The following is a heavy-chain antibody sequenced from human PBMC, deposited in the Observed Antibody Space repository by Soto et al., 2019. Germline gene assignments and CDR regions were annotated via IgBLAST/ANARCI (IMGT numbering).Heavy chain of an antibody. CDR1: GYTITSYD. CDR3: ARENTSYGMDV. Sequence: QVQLVQSGAEVKKPGASVKVTCKASGYTITSYDINWVRQTTGQGLEWMGWMNPNSGNTGYAQKFQGRITMNRNTSKSTAYMELSSLRSEDTAVYYCARENTSYGMDVWGQGTTVTVSS. V-gene: IGHV1-8*01. CDR2: MNPNSGNT. J-gene: IGHJ6*02.